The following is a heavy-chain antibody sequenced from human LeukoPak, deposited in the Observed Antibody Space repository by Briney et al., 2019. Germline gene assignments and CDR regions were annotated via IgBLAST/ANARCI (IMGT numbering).Heavy chain of an antibody. J-gene: IGHJ5*02. V-gene: IGHV3-21*01. CDR2: ISSSSSSYI. D-gene: IGHD3-10*01. CDR1: GFTFSSYS. Sequence: GGSLRLSCAASGFTFSSYSMNWVRQAPGKGLEWVSSISSSSSSYIYYADSVKGRFTISRDNAKNSLYLQMNSLRAEDTAVYYCARWDYYGSGSYHNWFDPWGQGTLVTVSS. CDR3: ARWDYYGSGSYHNWFDP.